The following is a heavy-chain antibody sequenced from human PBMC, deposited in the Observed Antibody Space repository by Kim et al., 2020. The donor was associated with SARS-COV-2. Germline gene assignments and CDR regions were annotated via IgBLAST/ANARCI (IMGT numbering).Heavy chain of an antibody. Sequence: GGSLRLSCAASGFTFSSYGMHWVRQAPGKGLEWVAVISYDGSNKYYADSVKGRFTISRDNSKNTLYLQMNSLRAEDTAVYYCAKVGYSSSSIAFDIWGQGTMVTVSS. CDR3: AKVGYSSSSIAFDI. D-gene: IGHD6-6*01. V-gene: IGHV3-30*18. CDR1: GFTFSSYG. J-gene: IGHJ3*02. CDR2: ISYDGSNK.